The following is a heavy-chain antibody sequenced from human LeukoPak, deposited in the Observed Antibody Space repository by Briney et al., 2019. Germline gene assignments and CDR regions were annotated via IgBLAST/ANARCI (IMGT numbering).Heavy chain of an antibody. CDR1: GYTYSGYC. CDR2: IRGDGSDT. V-gene: IGHV3-7*02. D-gene: IGHD6-19*01. J-gene: IGHJ4*02. CDR3: ARVRGSSSGWYDY. Sequence: PGVSLRLFCAASGYTYSGYCMSWVRHAPGKGLEWVASIRGDGSDTNDVASVRGRFTISRDNAKNSLYLQMNSLRAEDTAVYYCARVRGSSSGWYDYWGQGTLVTVSS.